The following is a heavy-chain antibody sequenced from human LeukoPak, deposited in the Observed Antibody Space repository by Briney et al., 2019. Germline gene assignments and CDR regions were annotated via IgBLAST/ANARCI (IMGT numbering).Heavy chain of an antibody. D-gene: IGHD5-24*01. CDR3: AIEMATMGLYGY. J-gene: IGHJ4*02. CDR2: INHSGSS. Sequence: SETLSLTCVVYGGSFRDYYWSWLRQPPGKGLEWIGEINHSGSSNYNPSLKSRVTLSVDTSRSQISLKLSSMTAADTAVYYCAIEMATMGLYGYWGQGTLVTVSS. CDR1: GGSFRDYY. V-gene: IGHV4-34*01.